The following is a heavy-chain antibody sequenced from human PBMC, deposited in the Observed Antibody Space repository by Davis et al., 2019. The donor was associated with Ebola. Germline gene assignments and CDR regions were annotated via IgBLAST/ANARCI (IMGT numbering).Heavy chain of an antibody. CDR2: IRSKANSYAT. D-gene: IGHD1-14*01. CDR1: GFTFSGSA. V-gene: IGHV3-73*01. CDR3: AKRAELNSYYYYYYMDV. Sequence: PGGSLRLSCAASGFTFSGSAMHWVRQASGKGLEWVGRIRSKANSYATAYAASVKGRFTISRDDSKNTAYLQMNSLKTEDTAVYYCAKRAELNSYYYYYYMDVWGKGTTVTVSS. J-gene: IGHJ6*03.